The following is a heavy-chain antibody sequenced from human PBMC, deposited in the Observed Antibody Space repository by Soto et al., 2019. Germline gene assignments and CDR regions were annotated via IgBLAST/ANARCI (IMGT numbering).Heavy chain of an antibody. D-gene: IGHD2-15*01. Sequence: GGSLRLSCAASGFTFSSYAMSWVRQAPGKGLEWVSAISGSGGSTYYADSVKGRFTISRDNSKNTLYLQMNSLRAEDTAVYYCAKGGRYCSGGSCYIYRGGMDVWGQGTTVTVSS. CDR2: ISGSGGST. V-gene: IGHV3-23*01. CDR1: GFTFSSYA. CDR3: AKGGRYCSGGSCYIYRGGMDV. J-gene: IGHJ6*02.